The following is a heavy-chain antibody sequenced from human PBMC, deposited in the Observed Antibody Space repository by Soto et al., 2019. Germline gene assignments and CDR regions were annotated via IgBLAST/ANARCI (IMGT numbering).Heavy chain of an antibody. V-gene: IGHV3-30*18. CDR3: AKDILGYCSGGSCLFQH. J-gene: IGHJ1*01. CDR2: LSYDGSNK. D-gene: IGHD2-15*01. CDR1: GFTFSTHG. Sequence: QVQLVESGGDVVQPGRSLRLSCAASGFTFSTHGMHWVRQAPGKGLEWVAVLSYDGSNKYYADSVKGRFTISRDNSKNTLYLQMNSLRAEDTSVYYCAKDILGYCSGGSCLFQHWGQGTLVTVSS.